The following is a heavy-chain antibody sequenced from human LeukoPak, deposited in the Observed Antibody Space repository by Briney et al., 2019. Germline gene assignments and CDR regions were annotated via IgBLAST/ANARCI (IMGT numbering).Heavy chain of an antibody. CDR2: IYHSGST. CDR1: GYSISSGYY. Sequence: SETLSLTCTVSGYSISSGYYWGWIRQPPGKGLEWIGSIYHSGSTYYNPSLKSRVTISVDTSKNQFSLKLSSVTAADTAVYYCARDCQSYRSPCGDAFDIWGQGTMVTVSS. J-gene: IGHJ3*02. CDR3: ARDCQSYRSPCGDAFDI. V-gene: IGHV4-38-2*02. D-gene: IGHD3-16*02.